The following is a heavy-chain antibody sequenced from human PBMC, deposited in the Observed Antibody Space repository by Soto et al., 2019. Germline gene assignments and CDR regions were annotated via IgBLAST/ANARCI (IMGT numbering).Heavy chain of an antibody. J-gene: IGHJ2*01. CDR3: ATGVGAAHLYFDL. Sequence: ASVKVSCKVSGNTLTAFSMHWVRQAPGKGLERMGGFDPEDGETIYAQKFQGRVTMTADTSPDTASLELSSLRSEDTAVYYCATGVGAAHLYFDLWGRGTRGTVSS. CDR2: FDPEDGET. V-gene: IGHV1-24*01. CDR1: GNTLTAFS. D-gene: IGHD1-26*01.